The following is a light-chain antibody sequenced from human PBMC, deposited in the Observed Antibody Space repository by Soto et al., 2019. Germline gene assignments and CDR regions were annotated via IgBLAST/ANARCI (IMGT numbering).Light chain of an antibody. CDR3: PQYNKWPLT. J-gene: IGKJ4*01. CDR2: GTS. V-gene: IGKV3-15*01. CDR1: QSVSSN. Sequence: EIVMTQSPATLSESPGERATLSCRASQSVSSNLAWYQQKRGQAPRLLIYGTSTRATGLPARFSGSGSGTEFTITISSLQSEDFAVYYCPQYNKWPLTFGGGTKVEIK.